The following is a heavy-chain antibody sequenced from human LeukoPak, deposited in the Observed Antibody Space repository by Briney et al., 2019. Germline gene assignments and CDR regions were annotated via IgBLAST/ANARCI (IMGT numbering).Heavy chain of an antibody. Sequence: SETLSLTCTVSGGSISSSSYYWGWIRQPPGKGLEWIGSIYYSGSTYYNPSLKSRVTISADTSKNQFSLKLSSVTAADTAVYYCARQGYFDWLIDYWGQGTLVTVSS. V-gene: IGHV4-39*01. J-gene: IGHJ4*02. CDR2: IYYSGST. CDR3: ARQGYFDWLIDY. CDR1: GGSISSSSYY. D-gene: IGHD3-9*01.